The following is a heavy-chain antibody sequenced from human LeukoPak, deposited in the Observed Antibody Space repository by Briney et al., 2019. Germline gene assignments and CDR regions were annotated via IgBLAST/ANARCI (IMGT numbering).Heavy chain of an antibody. V-gene: IGHV4-59*01. Sequence: SETLSLTCTGSRGSLSSYYWSWIRQPPGKGLEWIGYIYYSGSTNYNPSLKSRVTISVDTSKNQFSLKLSSVTAADTAVYYCARDTVTTYYYYMDVWGKGTTVTVSS. CDR1: RGSLSSYY. D-gene: IGHD4-11*01. J-gene: IGHJ6*03. CDR3: ARDTVTTYYYYMDV. CDR2: IYYSGST.